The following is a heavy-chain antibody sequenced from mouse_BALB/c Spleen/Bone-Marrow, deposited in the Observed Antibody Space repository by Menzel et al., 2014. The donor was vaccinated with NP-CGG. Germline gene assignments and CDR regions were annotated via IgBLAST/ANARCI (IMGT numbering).Heavy chain of an antibody. V-gene: IGHV1-69*02. D-gene: IGHD2-10*02. CDR1: GYTFTSYW. Sequence: QVQLQQSGAELVRPGASVKVSCKASGYTFTSYWINWVKQRPGQGLEWIGNIYPSDSYTNYNQNFKDKASLTVDKSSSTASMQLSSPTSEDSAVYYCTRQYGNYYAMDYWGQGTSVTVSS. J-gene: IGHJ4*01. CDR3: TRQYGNYYAMDY. CDR2: IYPSDSYT.